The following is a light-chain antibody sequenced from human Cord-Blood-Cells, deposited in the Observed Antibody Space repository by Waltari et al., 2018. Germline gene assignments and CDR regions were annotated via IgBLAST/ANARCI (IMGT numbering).Light chain of an antibody. Sequence: AIRMTQSPSSFSASTGDRVTITCRASQGISSYLAWYQQKPGKAPKLLIYAASTLQSGVPSRFSGSGSGTDFTLTISCLQSEGFATYFGQQYYSYPWTFGQGTKVEIK. CDR3: QQYYSYPWT. CDR1: QGISSY. CDR2: AAS. V-gene: IGKV1-8*01. J-gene: IGKJ1*01.